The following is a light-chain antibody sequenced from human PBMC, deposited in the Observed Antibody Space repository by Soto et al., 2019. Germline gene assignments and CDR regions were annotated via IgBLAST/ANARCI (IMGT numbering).Light chain of an antibody. J-gene: IGKJ4*01. CDR2: AAS. CDR3: QQLNSYPLT. CDR1: QGISSY. V-gene: IGKV1-9*01. Sequence: DIQLTQSPSFLSASVGDRGIITCRASQGISSYLGWYQQKPGKAPKLLIYAASTLQSGVPSRFSGSGSGTEFTLTISSLQPEDFASYFCQQLNSYPLTFGGGTKVEIK.